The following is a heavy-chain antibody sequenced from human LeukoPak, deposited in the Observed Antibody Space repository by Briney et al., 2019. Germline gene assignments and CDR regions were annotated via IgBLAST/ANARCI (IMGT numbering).Heavy chain of an antibody. CDR3: ARVVPYYDILTGYYSYYFDY. Sequence: ASAKVSCKASGYTFTGYYMHWVRQAPGQGLEWMGWINPNSGGTNYAQKFQGRVTMTRDTSISTAYMELSRLRSDDTAVYYCARVVPYYDILTGYYSYYFDYWGQGTLVTVSS. CDR1: GYTFTGYY. J-gene: IGHJ4*02. V-gene: IGHV1-2*02. D-gene: IGHD3-9*01. CDR2: INPNSGGT.